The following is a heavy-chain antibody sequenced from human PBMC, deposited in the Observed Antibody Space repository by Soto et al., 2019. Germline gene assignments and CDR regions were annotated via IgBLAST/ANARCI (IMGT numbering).Heavy chain of an antibody. J-gene: IGHJ4*02. V-gene: IGHV1-8*01. CDR2: MNPNSGNT. CDR1: GYTFTSYD. CDR3: ARGPMNNWNYGFDY. D-gene: IGHD1-7*01. Sequence: ASVKVSCKASGYTFTSYDINWVRQATGQGLEWMGWMNPNSGNTGYAQKFQGRVTMTRNTSISTAYLELSSLRSEDTAVYYCARGPMNNWNYGFDYWGQGTLVTVSS.